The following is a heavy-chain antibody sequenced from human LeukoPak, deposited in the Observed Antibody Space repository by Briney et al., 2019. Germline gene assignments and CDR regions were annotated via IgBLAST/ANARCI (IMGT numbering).Heavy chain of an antibody. Sequence: GGSLRLSCAASGFIFNNYGMHWVRQAPGKGLEWVAVISYDGSNKKYADSVKGRFTISRDSSKNTVYLQMNSLRVEDTAVYYCAKDWAPYCGGDCYFNYWGQGTLVTVSS. V-gene: IGHV3-30*18. D-gene: IGHD2-21*02. CDR2: ISYDGSNK. J-gene: IGHJ4*02. CDR3: AKDWAPYCGGDCYFNY. CDR1: GFIFNNYG.